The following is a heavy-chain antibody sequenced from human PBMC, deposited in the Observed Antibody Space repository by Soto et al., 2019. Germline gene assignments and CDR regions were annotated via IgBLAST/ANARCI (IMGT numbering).Heavy chain of an antibody. Sequence: QVQLVESGGGVVQPGRSLRLSCAASGFTFSSYAMHWVRQAPGKGLEWVAVISYDGSNKYYADSVKGRFTISRDNSKNTLYLQMNSLRAEDTAVYYCARELLEYQLLDPRWFDPWGQGTLVTVSS. CDR1: GFTFSSYA. J-gene: IGHJ5*02. CDR2: ISYDGSNK. V-gene: IGHV3-30-3*01. CDR3: ARELLEYQLLDPRWFDP. D-gene: IGHD2-2*02.